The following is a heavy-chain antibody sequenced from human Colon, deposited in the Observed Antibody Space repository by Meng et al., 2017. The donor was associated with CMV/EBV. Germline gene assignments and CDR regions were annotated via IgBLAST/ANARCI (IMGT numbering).Heavy chain of an antibody. D-gene: IGHD1-1*01. V-gene: IGHV3-43*01. CDR3: AKVLRTGTTISPLGS. CDR1: GFIFVDYT. J-gene: IGHJ5*02. Sequence: GGSLRLSCAASGFIFVDYTMHWVRQAPGKGLEWVSLISWDGGVTSYAVSVRGRFTISRDNSKNSLYLQMNSLSAEDTAFYYCAKVLRTGTTISPLGSWGQGTLVTVSS. CDR2: ISWDGGVT.